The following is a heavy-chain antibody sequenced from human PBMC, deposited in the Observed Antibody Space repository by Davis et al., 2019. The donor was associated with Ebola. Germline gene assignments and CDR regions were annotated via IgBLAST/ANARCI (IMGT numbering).Heavy chain of an antibody. V-gene: IGHV4-34*01. D-gene: IGHD3-10*01. J-gene: IGHJ5*02. CDR3: VRSITIIRGVVPRFDP. CDR1: GGSFNTYY. CDR2: INHSGSS. Sequence: MPSETLSLTCAVYGGSFNTYYWNWIRQPPGKGLEWIGEINHSGSSKYNPSLKSRVTMSVDTSKNQVSLRLTSVTAADTAVYYCVRSITIIRGVVPRFDPWGQGTLVTVSS.